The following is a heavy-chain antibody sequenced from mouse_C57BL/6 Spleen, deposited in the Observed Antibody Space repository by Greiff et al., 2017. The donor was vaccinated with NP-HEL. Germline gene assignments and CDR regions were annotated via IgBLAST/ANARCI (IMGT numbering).Heavy chain of an antibody. CDR3: TRGVTTVVATKGFAY. CDR1: GYTFTDYE. V-gene: IGHV1-15*01. J-gene: IGHJ3*01. Sequence: VQLQQSGAELVRPGASVTLSCKASGYTFTDYEMHWVKQTPVHGLEWIGAIDPETGGTAYNQKFKGKAILTADISSSTAYMELRSLTSEDSAVYYWTRGVTTVVATKGFAYWGQGTLVTVSA. CDR2: IDPETGGT. D-gene: IGHD1-1*01.